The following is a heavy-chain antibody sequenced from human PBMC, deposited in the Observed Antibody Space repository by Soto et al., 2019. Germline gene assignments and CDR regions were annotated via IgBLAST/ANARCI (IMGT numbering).Heavy chain of an antibody. Sequence: SETLSLTCTVSGGSISSGGYYWSWIRQHPGKGLEWIGYIYYSGITDYNPSLKSRVTISVDTSKSQFSLKLSSVTAADTAVYYCARGGGVYYFDYWGQGSLVTVSS. J-gene: IGHJ4*02. D-gene: IGHD6-25*01. CDR3: ARGGGVYYFDY. CDR2: IYYSGIT. V-gene: IGHV4-61*08. CDR1: GGSISSGGYY.